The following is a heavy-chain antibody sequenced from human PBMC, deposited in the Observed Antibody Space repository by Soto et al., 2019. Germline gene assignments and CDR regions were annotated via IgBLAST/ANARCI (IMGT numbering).Heavy chain of an antibody. Sequence: PGGSLRLSCAASGFTFSSYAMSWVRQAPGKGLEWVSAISGSGGSTYYADSVKGRFTISRDNSKNTLYLQMNSLRAEDTAVYYCAKGPVAVARAPYNWFDPWGQGTLVTVSS. D-gene: IGHD6-19*01. CDR1: GFTFSSYA. CDR2: ISGSGGST. CDR3: AKGPVAVARAPYNWFDP. V-gene: IGHV3-23*01. J-gene: IGHJ5*02.